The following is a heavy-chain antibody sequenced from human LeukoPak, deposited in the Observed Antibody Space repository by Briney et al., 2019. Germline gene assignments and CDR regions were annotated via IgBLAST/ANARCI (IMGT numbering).Heavy chain of an antibody. J-gene: IGHJ5*02. V-gene: IGHV4-59*08. CDR2: IYYSGST. Sequence: PSETLSLTCTVSGGSISSYYWSWIRQPPGKGLEWIGYIYYSGSTNYNPSLKSRVTISVDTSKNQFSLKLSSVTAADTAVYYCARHLDLSRRWFDPWGQGTLVTVSS. D-gene: IGHD3-16*01. CDR3: ARHLDLSRRWFDP. CDR1: GGSISSYY.